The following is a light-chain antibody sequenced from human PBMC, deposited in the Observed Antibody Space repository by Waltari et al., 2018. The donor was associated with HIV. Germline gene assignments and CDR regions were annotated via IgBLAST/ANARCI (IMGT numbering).Light chain of an antibody. CDR3: ASNRLDYTLI. V-gene: IGLV2-14*03. CDR1: STDSRFYQY. J-gene: IGLJ2*01. CDR2: DIN. Sequence: LTQPASVSGFLGQSINISCTGISTDSRFYQYVSWYQQYPGMIPRLIIFDINNRPSGVSDHFSGSRSGNSASLTFSGLQSGDEAHYYCASNRLDYTLIFGGGTKLTVL.